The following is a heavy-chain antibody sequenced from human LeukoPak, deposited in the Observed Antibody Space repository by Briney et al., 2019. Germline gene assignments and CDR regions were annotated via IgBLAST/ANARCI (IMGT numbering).Heavy chain of an antibody. CDR3: ARDSKYSSGWYQGDY. J-gene: IGHJ4*02. CDR2: IYSGGGT. D-gene: IGHD6-19*01. Sequence: GGSLRLSCAASGFTVSSNYMSWVRQAPGKGLEWVPVIYSGGGTYYADSVKGRFTISRDNSKNTLYLQMNSLRAEDTAVYYCARDSKYSSGWYQGDYWGQGTLVTVSS. CDR1: GFTVSSNY. V-gene: IGHV3-66*02.